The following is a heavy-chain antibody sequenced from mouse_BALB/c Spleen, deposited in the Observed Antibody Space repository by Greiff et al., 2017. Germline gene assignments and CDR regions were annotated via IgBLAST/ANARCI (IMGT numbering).Heavy chain of an antibody. V-gene: IGHV1S29*02. D-gene: IGHD2-4*01. Sequence: VQLKQSGPELVKPGASVKISCKASGYTFTDYNMHWVKQSHGKSLEWIGYIYPYNGGTGYNQKFKSKATLTVDNSSSTAYMELRSLTSEDSAVYYCARSTMITMDYWGQGTSVTVSS. CDR2: IYPYNGGT. CDR1: GYTFTDYN. CDR3: ARSTMITMDY. J-gene: IGHJ4*01.